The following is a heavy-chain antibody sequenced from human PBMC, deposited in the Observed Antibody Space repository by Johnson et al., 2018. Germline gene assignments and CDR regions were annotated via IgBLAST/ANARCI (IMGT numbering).Heavy chain of an antibody. J-gene: IGHJ1*01. Sequence: VQLLETGGRVVQPGRSLRLSCSASGFTFSSYAMHWVRQAPGKGLEGVAVSSDDGSNKCYAEAVKGRFTISRDNSKYTVYLQMHSLKAEDTAVFYCARAQGGDYLAEYFQHWGQGTLVTVSS. D-gene: IGHD4-17*01. CDR2: SSDDGSNK. CDR1: GFTFSSYA. V-gene: IGHV3-30-3*01. CDR3: ARAQGGDYLAEYFQH.